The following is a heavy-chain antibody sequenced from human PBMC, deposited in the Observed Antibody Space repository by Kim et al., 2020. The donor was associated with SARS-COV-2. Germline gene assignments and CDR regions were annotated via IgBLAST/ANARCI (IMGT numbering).Heavy chain of an antibody. CDR3: AGGGV. CDR2: INEDGSGE. CDR1: GFTFSDYW. Sequence: GGSLRLSCTASGFTFSDYWMTWARQAPGKGLEWVATINEDGSGEYYVDFVKGRFTASRDNAKNSVYMQMHSLRVEDTAIYYCAGGGVWGEGATVTVSS. V-gene: IGHV3-7*01. J-gene: IGHJ6*04.